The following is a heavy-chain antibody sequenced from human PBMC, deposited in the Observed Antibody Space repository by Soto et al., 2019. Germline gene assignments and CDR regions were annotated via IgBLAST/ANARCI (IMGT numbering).Heavy chain of an antibody. Sequence: ASVKVSCKASGYTFTGYYMHWVRQAPGQGLEWMGWINPNSGGTNYAQKFQGRVTMTRDTSISTAYMELSRLRSDDTAVYYCERRGLWNYLFDSWGQGTLVTVSS. CDR1: GYTFTGYY. CDR3: ERRGLWNYLFDS. V-gene: IGHV1-2*02. J-gene: IGHJ5*01. CDR2: INPNSGGT. D-gene: IGHD1-7*01.